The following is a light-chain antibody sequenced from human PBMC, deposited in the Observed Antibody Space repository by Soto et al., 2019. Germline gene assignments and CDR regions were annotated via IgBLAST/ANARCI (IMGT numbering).Light chain of an antibody. V-gene: IGKV3-15*01. CDR1: QSVRTK. J-gene: IGKJ5*01. CDR2: GAS. Sequence: VMTQSPGTLSVSPGEGATLFCRASQSVRTKLAWYQPRAGQAPRLLMYGASTRATGIPDRFSGSGSGTEFTLSVSSLQSEDFAVYYCHQYNSWPPITFGQGTRLEIK. CDR3: HQYNSWPPIT.